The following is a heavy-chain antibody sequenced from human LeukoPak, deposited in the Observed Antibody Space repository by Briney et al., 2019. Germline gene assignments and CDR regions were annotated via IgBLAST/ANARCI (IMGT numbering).Heavy chain of an antibody. D-gene: IGHD3-3*01. CDR1: GGSISSYY. J-gene: IGHJ4*02. CDR3: ARGRFLEWLPHYFDY. Sequence: SETLSLTCTVSGGSISSYYWTWIRQPPGKGLEWIGYIYYSGSTNYNPSLKSRVTISVDTSKNQFSLKLSSVTAADTAVYYCARGRFLEWLPHYFDYWGQGTLVTVSS. CDR2: IYYSGST. V-gene: IGHV4-59*12.